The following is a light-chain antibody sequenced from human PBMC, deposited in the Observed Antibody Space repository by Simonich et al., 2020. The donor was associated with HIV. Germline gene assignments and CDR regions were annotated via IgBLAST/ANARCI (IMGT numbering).Light chain of an antibody. J-gene: IGLJ3*02. CDR2: DVS. Sequence: QSALTQPRSVSGSPAQSVTISCTGTSSDVGDYNYVSWYQQHPGKAPKLMIYDVSERPSVVPDRFSGAKSGNTASLTISGLQAEDEADYYCCSYAGTYTWVFGGGTRLTVL. CDR3: CSYAGTYTWV. CDR1: SSDVGDYNY. V-gene: IGLV2-11*01.